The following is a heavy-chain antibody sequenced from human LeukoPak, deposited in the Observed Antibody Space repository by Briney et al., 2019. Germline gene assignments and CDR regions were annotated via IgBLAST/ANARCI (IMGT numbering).Heavy chain of an antibody. CDR2: IYSGGST. D-gene: IGHD3-22*01. Sequence: GGSLRLSCAASGFTVSSHYMSWVRQAPGKGLEWVSAIYSGGSTYYADSVKGRFTISRDNSKNTLYLQMCSLRAEDTAVYYCARISKTYYYDSPYWFDPWGQGTLVTVSS. CDR3: ARISKTYYYDSPYWFDP. CDR1: GFTVSSHY. J-gene: IGHJ5*02. V-gene: IGHV3-66*01.